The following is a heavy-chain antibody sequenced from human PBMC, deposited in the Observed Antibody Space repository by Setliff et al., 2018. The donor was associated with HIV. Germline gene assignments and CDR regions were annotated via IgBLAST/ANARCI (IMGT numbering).Heavy chain of an antibody. J-gene: IGHJ6*02. CDR3: TRGGPTVAYGVDV. CDR2: IYLSGST. CDR1: GYSISGSYY. Sequence: SETLSLTCTVSGYSISGSYYWAWIRQPPGKGLEWIANIYLSGSTNYNPSLKGRVTISLDTSKDQFYLKLNSVTAADTAIYYCTRGGPTVAYGVDVWGQGTTVTVSS. V-gene: IGHV4-38-2*02. D-gene: IGHD4-17*01.